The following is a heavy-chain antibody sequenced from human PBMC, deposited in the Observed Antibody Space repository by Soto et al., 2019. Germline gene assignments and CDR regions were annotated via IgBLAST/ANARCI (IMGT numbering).Heavy chain of an antibody. CDR2: IYWNDDK. J-gene: IGHJ6*02. V-gene: IGHV2-5*01. Sequence: QITLKESGPTLVKPTQTLTLTCTFSGFSLSTSGVGVGWIRQPPGKALEWLALIYWNDDKRYSPSLKSRLTNTKDTSKNQGVLTMTNMDPVDKATYYCAHLSSSWYYYGMDVWGQGTTVTVSS. CDR1: GFSLSTSGVG. CDR3: AHLSSSWYYYGMDV. D-gene: IGHD6-13*01.